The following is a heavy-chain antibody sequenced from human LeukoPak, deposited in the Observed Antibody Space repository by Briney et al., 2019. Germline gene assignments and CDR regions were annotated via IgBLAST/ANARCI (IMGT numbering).Heavy chain of an antibody. J-gene: IGHJ3*02. V-gene: IGHV4-34*01. Sequence: SETLPLTCAVYGGSFSGYYWSWIRQPPGKGLEWIGEINHSGSTNYNPSLKSRVTISVDTSKNQFSLKLSSVTAADTAVYYCARDLGVMVRAFDIWGQGTMVTVSS. CDR2: INHSGST. CDR1: GGSFSGYY. CDR3: ARDLGVMVRAFDI. D-gene: IGHD5-18*01.